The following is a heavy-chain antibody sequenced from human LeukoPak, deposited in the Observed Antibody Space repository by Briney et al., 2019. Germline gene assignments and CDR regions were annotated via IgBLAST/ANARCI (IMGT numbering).Heavy chain of an antibody. CDR2: IRSKANSYAT. CDR1: GFTFSGSA. V-gene: IGHV3-73*01. Sequence: PGGSLRLSCAASGFTFSGSAMHWVRQASGKGLEWVGRIRSKANSYATAYAASVKGRFTISRDDSKNTAYLQMNSLKTEDTAVYYCTSRDGYNGDLDYWGQGTLVTFSS. J-gene: IGHJ4*02. CDR3: TSRDGYNGDLDY. D-gene: IGHD5-24*01.